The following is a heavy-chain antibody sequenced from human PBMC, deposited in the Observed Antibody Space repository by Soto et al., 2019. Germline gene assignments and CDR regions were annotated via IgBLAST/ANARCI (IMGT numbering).Heavy chain of an antibody. CDR2: VSAGGDMT. CDR3: ARGDRGGSGSPASYYYSGLDV. CDR1: GFTFSSYA. J-gene: IGHJ6*02. D-gene: IGHD3-10*01. Sequence: DVQLLESGGHLVQPGVSLRLSCAASGFTFSSYAMSWVRQAPGKGLEWVSSVSAGGDMTYYSDSVKGRFTISRDNSNNALFLQMNSLRIEDTALYSCARGDRGGSGSPASYYYSGLDVWGQGATVTVS. V-gene: IGHV3-23*01.